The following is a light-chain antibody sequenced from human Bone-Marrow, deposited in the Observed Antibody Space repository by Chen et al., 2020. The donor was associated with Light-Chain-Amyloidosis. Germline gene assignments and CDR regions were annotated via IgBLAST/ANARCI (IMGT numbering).Light chain of an antibody. J-gene: IGLJ3*02. Sequence: SYVLTQPSSVSVAPGQTATIACGGNNIGSTSVPWYQQTPGQAPLLVVYEDSDRPAGIPERLSGSNSGNTANLTISRVEAGDEADYYCQVWDRSSDRPVFGGGTKLTVL. CDR1: NIGSTS. CDR3: QVWDRSSDRPV. CDR2: EDS. V-gene: IGLV3-21*02.